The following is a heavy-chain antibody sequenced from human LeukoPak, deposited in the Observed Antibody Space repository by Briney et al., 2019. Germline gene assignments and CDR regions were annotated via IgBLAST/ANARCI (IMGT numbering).Heavy chain of an antibody. Sequence: GGSLRLSCTTSGFTLNDYWIHWVRQAPGKGLYWVSGVKGDGTKTVYADSVKGRFTVSRDNARDALFLQMNSLRAEDSAVYYCTRDGAESTPNDYWGQGTLVTVSS. CDR1: GFTLNDYW. D-gene: IGHD2-2*01. CDR3: TRDGAESTPNDY. V-gene: IGHV3-74*01. J-gene: IGHJ4*02. CDR2: VKGDGTKT.